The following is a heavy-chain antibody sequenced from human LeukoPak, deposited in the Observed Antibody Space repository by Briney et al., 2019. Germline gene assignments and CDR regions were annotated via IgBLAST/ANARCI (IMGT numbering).Heavy chain of an antibody. Sequence: SETLSLTCTVSGGSISSYYWSWIRQPPGKGLEWIGYIYYSGSTNYNPSLKSRATISVDTSKNQFSLKLSSVTAADTAVYYCARGGYYYDSSGYFDAFDIWGQGTMVTVSA. CDR1: GGSISSYY. CDR2: IYYSGST. J-gene: IGHJ3*02. D-gene: IGHD3-22*01. CDR3: ARGGYYYDSSGYFDAFDI. V-gene: IGHV4-59*01.